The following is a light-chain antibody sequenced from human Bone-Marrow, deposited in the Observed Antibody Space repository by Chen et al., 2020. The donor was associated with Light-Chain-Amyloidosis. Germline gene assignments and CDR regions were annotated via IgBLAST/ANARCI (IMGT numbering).Light chain of an antibody. V-gene: IGKV3-20*01. CDR2: VTS. CDR3: QQYGSAQPIT. J-gene: IGKJ5*01. CDR1: QSMSSTY. Sequence: EIVLTQSPGPLSVSPGDRATLSCRASQSMSSTYLVWYQQKPGQPPRLLMYVTSTRATGIPDRFSGSGSGTDFTLTISRLEPEDFAVYYCQQYGSAQPITFGQGTRLEMK.